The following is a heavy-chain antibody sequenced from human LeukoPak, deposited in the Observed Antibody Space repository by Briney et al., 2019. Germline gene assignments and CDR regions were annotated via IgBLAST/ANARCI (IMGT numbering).Heavy chain of an antibody. Sequence: SETLSLTCAVYGGSFSGYYWGWIRQPPGKGLEWIGEINHSGSTNYNPSLKSRVTISVDTSKNQFSLKLSSVTAADTAVYYCARGRYSYGSPDDAFDIWGQGTMVTVSS. CDR3: ARGRYSYGSPDDAFDI. V-gene: IGHV4-34*01. CDR1: GGSFSGYY. D-gene: IGHD5-18*01. CDR2: INHSGST. J-gene: IGHJ3*02.